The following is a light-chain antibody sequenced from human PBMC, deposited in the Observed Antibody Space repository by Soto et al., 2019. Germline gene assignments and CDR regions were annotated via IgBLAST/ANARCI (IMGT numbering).Light chain of an antibody. J-gene: IGKJ1*01. CDR1: QSISSW. CDR2: KAS. CDR3: QQYNSYRRT. Sequence: DIQMTQSPSTLSASVGDRVTITCRASQSISSWLAWYQQKPGKAPKLLIYKASSLESGVPSRFSGSGSGTELTLTISSLQPDEFATYYCQQYNSYRRTFGQGTKVEIK. V-gene: IGKV1-5*03.